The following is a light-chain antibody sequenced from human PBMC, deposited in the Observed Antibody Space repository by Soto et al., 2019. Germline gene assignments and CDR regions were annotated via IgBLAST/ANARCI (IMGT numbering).Light chain of an antibody. V-gene: IGKV3D-20*01. CDR2: DAS. J-gene: IGKJ1*01. CDR1: QSVSSNY. Sequence: EIVLTQSPATLSLSPGERAALSCGASQSVSSNYLAWYQQKPGLAPRLLIYDASRRATGIPDRFSGSGSGADFILSISRLGPEDFGVYYCQQYGSSPWSFGQGTKVEFK. CDR3: QQYGSSPWS.